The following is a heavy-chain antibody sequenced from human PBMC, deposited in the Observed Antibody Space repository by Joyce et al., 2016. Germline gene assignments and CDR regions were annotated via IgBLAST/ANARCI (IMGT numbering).Heavy chain of an antibody. CDR1: GFTFSSYD. CDR2: VSFDGSGR. V-gene: IGHV3-30*18. D-gene: IGHD6-6*01. J-gene: IGHJ4*02. Sequence: QVQLLESGGGVVQPGRSLRLSCAASGFTFSSYDMHWVRQAPGKGLEWVALVSFDGSGRKYADSVKGRFTISSDDSKNTLDLQMNSLRPDDTAVYYCAKDRSGRPNEGDVLDYWGQGTLVTVAS. CDR3: AKDRSGRPNEGDVLDY.